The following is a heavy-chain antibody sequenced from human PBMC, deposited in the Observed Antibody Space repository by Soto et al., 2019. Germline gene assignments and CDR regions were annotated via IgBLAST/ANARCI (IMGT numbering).Heavy chain of an antibody. D-gene: IGHD2-2*01. CDR1: GGSISSGGYH. Sequence: TSETLSLTCTVSGGSISSGGYHWSWIRQHPGKGLECIGYIYYSGSTYYNPSLKSRVTISVATSKNQFSLRLSSVTAADTAIYYCARVYQTQPTHLDYWGQGTLVTVSS. V-gene: IGHV4-31*03. J-gene: IGHJ4*02. CDR2: IYYSGST. CDR3: ARVYQTQPTHLDY.